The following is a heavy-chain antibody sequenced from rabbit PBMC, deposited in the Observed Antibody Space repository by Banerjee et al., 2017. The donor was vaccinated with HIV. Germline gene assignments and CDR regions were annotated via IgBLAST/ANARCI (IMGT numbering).Heavy chain of an antibody. V-gene: IGHV1S45*01. CDR3: ARDYAGGVDYNFNL. Sequence: QEQLVESGGGLVQPGASLTLTCTASGFSFSSGYWICWVRQAPGKGLEWIGYIDGGSSGSTYYASWAKGRFTISKTSSTTVTLQMTSLTAADTATYFCARDYAGGVDYNFNLWGPGTLVTVS. CDR2: IDGGSSGST. J-gene: IGHJ4*01. CDR1: GFSFSSGYW. D-gene: IGHD8-1*01.